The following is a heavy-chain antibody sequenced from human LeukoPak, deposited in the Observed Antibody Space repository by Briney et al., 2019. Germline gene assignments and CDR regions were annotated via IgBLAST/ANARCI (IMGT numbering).Heavy chain of an antibody. V-gene: IGHV1-69*04. Sequence: SVKVSCKASGGTFSSYAISWVRQAPGQGLEWMGRIIPIFGIANYAQKFQGRVTITADKSTSTAYMELSSLRSEDTAVYYCALAEVLRPYGMDVWGKGTTVTVSS. J-gene: IGHJ6*04. CDR3: ALAEVLRPYGMDV. CDR1: GGTFSSYA. CDR2: IIPIFGIA. D-gene: IGHD3-3*01.